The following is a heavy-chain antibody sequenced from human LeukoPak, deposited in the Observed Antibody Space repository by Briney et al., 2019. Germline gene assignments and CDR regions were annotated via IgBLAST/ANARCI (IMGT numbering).Heavy chain of an antibody. CDR1: GGSISSGGYS. Sequence: SQTLSLTCAVSGGSISSGGYSWSWIRQPPGKGLEWIGYIYHSGSTYYNPSLKSRVTISVDTSKNQFSLKLSSVTAADTAVYYCARGSEYYYYGMDVWGQGTTVTVSS. CDR3: ARGSEYYYYGMDV. CDR2: IYHSGST. J-gene: IGHJ6*02. V-gene: IGHV4-30-2*01.